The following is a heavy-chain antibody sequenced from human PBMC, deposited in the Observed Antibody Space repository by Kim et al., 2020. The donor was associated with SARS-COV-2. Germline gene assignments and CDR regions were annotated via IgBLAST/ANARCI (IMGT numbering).Heavy chain of an antibody. Sequence: GGSLRLSCAASGFTFSSYWMHWVRQAPGKGLVWVSRISSDGSSTSYADSVKGRFTISRDNAKNTLFLQMNSLRAEDTAVYYCARLLWFGESYFDYWGQGTLVTVSS. CDR1: GFTFSSYW. CDR3: ARLLWFGESYFDY. CDR2: ISSDGSST. V-gene: IGHV3-74*01. D-gene: IGHD3-10*01. J-gene: IGHJ4*02.